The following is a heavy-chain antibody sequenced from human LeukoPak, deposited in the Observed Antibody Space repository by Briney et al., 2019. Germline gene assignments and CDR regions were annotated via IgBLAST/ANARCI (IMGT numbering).Heavy chain of an antibody. Sequence: ASVTVSCKASGYTVTSYYMHWVRQAPGQGLEWMGIVNPSSISASCAQKFQGRVTMTRDTSTSTVSMELSSLRSDDTAVYYCASVYQHGMDVWGQGTTVTVSS. J-gene: IGHJ6*02. CDR2: VNPSSISA. CDR1: GYTVTSYY. V-gene: IGHV1-46*01. CDR3: ASVYQHGMDV. D-gene: IGHD2-2*01.